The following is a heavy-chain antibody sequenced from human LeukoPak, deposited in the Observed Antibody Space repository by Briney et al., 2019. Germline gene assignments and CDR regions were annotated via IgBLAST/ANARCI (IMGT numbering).Heavy chain of an antibody. CDR3: ASGRDHSGYRIGI. Sequence: GGSLRLSCAASGFTFSSYWMHWVRQAPGKGLVWVSRINSDGSSTSYADSVKGRFTISRDNAKNTLYLQMNSLRAEDTAVYYCASGRDHSGYRIGIWGQGTMVTVSS. D-gene: IGHD3-22*01. CDR2: INSDGSST. V-gene: IGHV3-74*01. CDR1: GFTFSSYW. J-gene: IGHJ3*02.